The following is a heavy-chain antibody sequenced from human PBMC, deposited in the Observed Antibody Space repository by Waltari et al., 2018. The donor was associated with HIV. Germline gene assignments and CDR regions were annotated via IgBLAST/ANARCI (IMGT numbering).Heavy chain of an antibody. J-gene: IGHJ2*01. D-gene: IGHD2-15*01. Sequence: QLQLPDSAPGLPTPSETLSPNCPVSGRHVPRSSSSRGWIRQPAGEGLEWIGRICYTDGADNNPSLKGRVTISVDTAKDQFSLKVASLTAAETAVYYCAGQALRVSAAYWNFDLWGRGTLVTVSS. CDR1: GRHVPRSSSS. CDR2: ICYTDGA. V-gene: IGHV4-39*01. CDR3: AGQALRVSAAYWNFDL.